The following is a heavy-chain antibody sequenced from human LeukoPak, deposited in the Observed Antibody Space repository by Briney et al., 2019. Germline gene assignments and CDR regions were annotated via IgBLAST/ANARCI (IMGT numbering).Heavy chain of an antibody. J-gene: IGHJ3*01. CDR2: IYFIGNT. Sequence: SETLSLTCTVSGVSITNYYWSWIRQPPGKGLEWIAYIYFIGNTDYNPSLKSRVTISVDTSKNQFSLKLTSVTAADTALYYCARFSDSPISAFDLWGQGTMVTVSS. CDR1: GVSITNYY. V-gene: IGHV4-59*01. D-gene: IGHD3-22*01. CDR3: ARFSDSPISAFDL.